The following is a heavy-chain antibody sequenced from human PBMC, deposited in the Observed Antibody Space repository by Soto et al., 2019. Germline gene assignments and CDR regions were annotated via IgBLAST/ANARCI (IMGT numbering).Heavy chain of an antibody. V-gene: IGHV4-39*01. CDR2: IYYSGST. D-gene: IGHD3-10*01. Sequence: SETLSVTCTFSGYFIRSSSFWCWIRQPAGRGLEWIGSIYYSGSTYYNPSLKSRVTISVDTSKNQFSLQLSSVTAADTAVYYCARHVDGDYYGSGDQLYYYYGMDVWGQGTTVS. CDR3: ARHVDGDYYGSGDQLYYYYGMDV. CDR1: GYFIRSSSF. J-gene: IGHJ6*02.